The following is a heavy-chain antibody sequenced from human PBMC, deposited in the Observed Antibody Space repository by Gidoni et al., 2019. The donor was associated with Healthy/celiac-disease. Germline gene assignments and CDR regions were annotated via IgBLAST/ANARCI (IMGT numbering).Heavy chain of an antibody. J-gene: IGHJ6*02. V-gene: IGHV3-53*01. D-gene: IGHD3-9*01. Sequence: EVQLVESAGGLIQPGGSLRLSCAASGFTVRSHYLSWFRQAPGKGLEWVSVIYSGGSTYYADSVKGRFTISRDNSKNTLYLQMNSLRAEDTAVYYCARVDYDILTGWAYGMDVWGQGTTVTVSS. CDR1: GFTVRSHY. CDR3: ARVDYDILTGWAYGMDV. CDR2: IYSGGST.